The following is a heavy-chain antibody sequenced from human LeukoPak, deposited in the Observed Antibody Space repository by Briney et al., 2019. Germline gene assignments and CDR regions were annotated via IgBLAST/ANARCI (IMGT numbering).Heavy chain of an antibody. CDR3: ARDGTAAGLYFDL. V-gene: IGHV3-7*01. CDR1: GFTFTDYW. J-gene: IGHJ4*01. CDR2: IRQDGSEK. D-gene: IGHD6-13*01. Sequence: GGSLRLSCAVSGFTFTDYWMNWVRQAPGKGLEWVASIRQDGSEKTYVDSVKGRFTISRDNTKNSLSLQVNSLRAEDTAEYYCARDGTAAGLYFDLWGQGTLVTVSS.